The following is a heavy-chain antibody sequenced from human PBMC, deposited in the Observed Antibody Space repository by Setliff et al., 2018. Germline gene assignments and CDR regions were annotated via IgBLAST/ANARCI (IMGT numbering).Heavy chain of an antibody. D-gene: IGHD3-16*02. CDR2: ISSSSSYI. CDR1: GFTFSSYS. V-gene: IGHV3-21*01. CDR3: ARGKNFDDYVWGSYRYWSPNYYFDY. Sequence: GSLRLSCAASGFTFSSYSMNWVRQAPGKGLEWVSSISSSSSYIYYADSVKGRFTISRDNAKNSLYLQMNSLRAEDTAVYYCARGKNFDDYVWGSYRYWSPNYYFDYWGQGTLVTVSS. J-gene: IGHJ4*02.